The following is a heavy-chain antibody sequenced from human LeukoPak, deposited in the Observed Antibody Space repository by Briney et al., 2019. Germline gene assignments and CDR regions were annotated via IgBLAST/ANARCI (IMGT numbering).Heavy chain of an antibody. V-gene: IGHV3-30*03. CDR2: ISYDGSNK. Sequence: GGSLRLTCAASGFTFSSYGMHWVRQAPGKGLEWVAVISYDGSNKYYADSVKGQFTISRDNAKNSLYLQMNSLRAEDTAVYYCARLSEKGIVGATDYFDYWGQGTLVTVSS. CDR1: GFTFSSYG. D-gene: IGHD1-26*01. J-gene: IGHJ4*02. CDR3: ARLSEKGIVGATDYFDY.